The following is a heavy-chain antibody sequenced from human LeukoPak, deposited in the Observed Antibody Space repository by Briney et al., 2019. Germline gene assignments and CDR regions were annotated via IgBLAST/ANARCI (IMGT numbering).Heavy chain of an antibody. J-gene: IGHJ6*03. D-gene: IGHD3-10*01. CDR1: GGSISSSSYY. CDR2: IYYSGST. Sequence: SETLSLTCTVSGGSISSSSYYWGWIRQPPGKGLEWIGSIYYSGSTYYNPSLKSRVTISVDTSKNQFSLKLSSVTAAGTAVYYCARHHMVRGPRSYYMDVWGKGTTVTVSS. V-gene: IGHV4-39*01. CDR3: ARHHMVRGPRSYYMDV.